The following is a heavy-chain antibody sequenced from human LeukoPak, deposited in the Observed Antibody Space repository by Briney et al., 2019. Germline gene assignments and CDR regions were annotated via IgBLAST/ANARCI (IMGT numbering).Heavy chain of an antibody. CDR1: GFTFSSYG. J-gene: IGHJ4*02. CDR3: ARDHYDYVWGSYRPLYYFDY. V-gene: IGHV3-33*01. D-gene: IGHD3-16*02. CDR2: IWYDGSNK. Sequence: GGSLRLSCAASGFTFSSYGMHWVRQAPGKGLEWVAVIWYDGSNKYYAASVKGRFTISRDNSKNTLYLQMNSLRAEDTAVYYCARDHYDYVWGSYRPLYYFDYWGQGTLVTVSS.